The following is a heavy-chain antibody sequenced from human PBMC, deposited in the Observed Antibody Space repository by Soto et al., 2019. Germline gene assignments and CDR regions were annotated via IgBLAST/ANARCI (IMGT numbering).Heavy chain of an antibody. CDR3: AHRLGGSSWNDGYFDF. Sequence: QITLKESGPTLVEPTEALALTCSFSGFSLTTSPVGVGWFRQPPGKALEWLAVIYWDNDKRYNPSLKTRITITKDTSRNEVALTMTDMEPKDTATYFCAHRLGGSSWNDGYFDFWGRGFLVTVS. CDR2: IYWDNDK. D-gene: IGHD1-1*01. CDR1: GFSLTTSPVG. V-gene: IGHV2-5*02. J-gene: IGHJ4*02.